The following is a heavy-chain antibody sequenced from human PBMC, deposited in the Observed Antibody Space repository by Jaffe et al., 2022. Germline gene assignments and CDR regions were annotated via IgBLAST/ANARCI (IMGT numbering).Heavy chain of an antibody. Sequence: QLQLQESGPGLVKPSETLSLTCTVSGGSISSSSYYWGWIRQPPGKGLEWIGSIYYSGSTYYNPSLKSRVTISVDTSKNQFSLKLSSVTAADTAVYYCASRYYYGSGSYRRYYFDYWGQGTLVTVSS. D-gene: IGHD3-10*01. J-gene: IGHJ4*02. CDR2: IYYSGST. CDR3: ASRYYYGSGSYRRYYFDY. V-gene: IGHV4-39*01. CDR1: GGSISSSSYY.